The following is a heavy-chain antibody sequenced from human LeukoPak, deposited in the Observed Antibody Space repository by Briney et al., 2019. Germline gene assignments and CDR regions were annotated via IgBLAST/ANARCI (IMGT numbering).Heavy chain of an antibody. CDR2: IFGSGGSP. J-gene: IGHJ4*02. CDR3: GKPTPGYSSGQNPAWPVDY. Sequence: AGGSLRLSCEASGFTFGSFAMYWVRQAPGKGLDWIAGIFGSGGSPHYADSVKGRFTISRDNSKNTVYLQINSLRAEDTAVYYWGKPTPGYSSGQNPAWPVDYWGQETLVTVSS. CDR1: GFTFGSFA. D-gene: IGHD5-18*01. V-gene: IGHV3-23*01.